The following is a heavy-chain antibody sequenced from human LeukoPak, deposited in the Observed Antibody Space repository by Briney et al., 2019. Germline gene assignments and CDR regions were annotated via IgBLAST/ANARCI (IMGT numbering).Heavy chain of an antibody. D-gene: IGHD3-10*01. Sequence: GGSLRLSCAASGFTFSSYGMHWVRQAPGKGLEWVAFIRYDTSNKYYADSVKGRFTISRDNSKNTLYLQMNSLRAEDTAVYYCATEITMVRGYAFDIWGQGTMVTVSS. J-gene: IGHJ3*02. CDR3: ATEITMVRGYAFDI. CDR2: IRYDTSNK. CDR1: GFTFSSYG. V-gene: IGHV3-30*02.